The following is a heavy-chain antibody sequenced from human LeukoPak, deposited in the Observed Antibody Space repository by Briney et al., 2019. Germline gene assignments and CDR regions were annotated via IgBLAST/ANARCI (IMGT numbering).Heavy chain of an antibody. CDR2: ISENGGTT. V-gene: IGHV3-23*01. CDR1: GFTFSGYG. Sequence: GGSLRLSCAGSGFTFSGYGMHWVRQAPGKGLEWVSGISENGGTTFYADSVKGRFTITRDNSKNTLYVQMNSLRGEDTAVYYCVKDYGPKQLVFFDSWGQGTLVTVSS. CDR3: VKDYGPKQLVFFDS. J-gene: IGHJ4*02. D-gene: IGHD6-13*01.